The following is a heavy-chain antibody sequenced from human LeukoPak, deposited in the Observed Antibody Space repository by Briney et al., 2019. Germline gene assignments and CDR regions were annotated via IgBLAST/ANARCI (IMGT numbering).Heavy chain of an antibody. D-gene: IGHD3-22*01. Sequence: SETLSLTCTVSGGSISGYYWSWIRQPAGKGLEWIGRIYTSGNTNYNPSLKSRLTMSVDTSKDQFSLKLSSVPAADTAVYYCAKQSDSSGYYYLGAFDFWGQGTMVIVSS. CDR1: GGSISGYY. CDR2: IYTSGNT. J-gene: IGHJ3*01. CDR3: AKQSDSSGYYYLGAFDF. V-gene: IGHV4-4*07.